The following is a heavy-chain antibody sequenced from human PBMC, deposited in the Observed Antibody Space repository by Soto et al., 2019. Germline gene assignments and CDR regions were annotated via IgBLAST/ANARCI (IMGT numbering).Heavy chain of an antibody. D-gene: IGHD6-6*01. CDR3: TSIAARFAFDI. J-gene: IGHJ3*02. V-gene: IGHV3-73*01. Sequence: GGSLRLSCAASGFTFSGSAMHWVRQASGKGLEWVGRIRSKANSYATAYAASVKGRFTISRDDSKNTAYLQMNSLKTEDMAVYYCTSIAARFAFDIWGQGTMVTVSS. CDR2: IRSKANSYAT. CDR1: GFTFSGSA.